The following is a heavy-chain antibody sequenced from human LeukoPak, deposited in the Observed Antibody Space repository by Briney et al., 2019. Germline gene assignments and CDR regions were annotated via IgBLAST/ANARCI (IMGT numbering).Heavy chain of an antibody. Sequence: GGSLRLSCAASGFTFSDYYMSWFRQAPGKGLEWVSYISTSSSSTTYADSVKGRFTISRDNAKNSLYLQMNSLRGEDTAVYYCARLGSIAAAGTPDYWGQGSLVTVSS. CDR1: GFTFSDYY. CDR3: ARLGSIAAAGTPDY. CDR2: ISTSSSST. V-gene: IGHV3-11*06. D-gene: IGHD6-13*01. J-gene: IGHJ4*02.